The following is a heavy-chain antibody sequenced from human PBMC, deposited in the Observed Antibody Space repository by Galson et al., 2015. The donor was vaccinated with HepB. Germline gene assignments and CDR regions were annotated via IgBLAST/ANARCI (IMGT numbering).Heavy chain of an antibody. V-gene: IGHV3-23*01. J-gene: IGHJ5*01. CDR2: ITGKGDST. CDR3: AKGYGLFDS. D-gene: IGHD5-18*01. Sequence: SLRLSCAASGFAFDSHAVSWVRQAPGRGLEWISGITGKGDSTFYAGSVKGRFTVSKDNSNNMLYLQMNSLRAEDAGLYFCAKGYGLFDSWGQGILVTVSS. CDR1: GFAFDSHA.